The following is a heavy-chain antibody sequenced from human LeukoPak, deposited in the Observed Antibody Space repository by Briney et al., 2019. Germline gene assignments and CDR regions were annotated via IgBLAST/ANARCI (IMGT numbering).Heavy chain of an antibody. CDR3: ARGSSGYYCDHFQT. J-gene: IGHJ1*01. D-gene: IGHD3-22*01. CDR1: GFTFSNFW. CDR2: IKQDGIEK. V-gene: IGHV3-7*01. Sequence: PGGSLRLPCAASGFTFSNFWMTWIRQAPGKGLEWVANIKQDGIEKYYVDSVEGRFTVSRDNTKNTLFLQMDSLRAEDTAVYYCARGSSGYYCDHFQTWGQGSLVTVSS.